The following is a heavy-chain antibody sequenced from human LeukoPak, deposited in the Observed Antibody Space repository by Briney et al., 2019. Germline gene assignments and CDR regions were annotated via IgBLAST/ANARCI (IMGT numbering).Heavy chain of an antibody. CDR1: GFTFSSYS. CDR3: ARDDYGGNGKVY. D-gene: IGHD4-23*01. CDR2: ISSSSSYI. Sequence: AGRSLRLSCAASGFTFSSYSMNWVRQAPGKGLEWVSSISSSSSYIYYADSVKGRFTISRDNAKNSLYLQMNSLRAEDTAVYYCARDDYGGNGKVYWGQGTLVTVSS. J-gene: IGHJ4*02. V-gene: IGHV3-21*01.